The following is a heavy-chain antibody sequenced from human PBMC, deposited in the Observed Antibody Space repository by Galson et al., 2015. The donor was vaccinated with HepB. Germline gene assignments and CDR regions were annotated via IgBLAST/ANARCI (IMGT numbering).Heavy chain of an antibody. D-gene: IGHD2-15*01. CDR3: ARVAGTIYYYGMDV. Sequence: CAISGDSVSSNSAAWYWLRQSPSRGLEWLGRTYYRAKWYNDYAVSVRGRITINPDTSKNQFSLHLNFVTPEDTAVYYCARVAGTIYYYGMDVWGQGTTVTVS. V-gene: IGHV6-1*01. J-gene: IGHJ6*02. CDR1: GDSVSSNSAA. CDR2: TYYRAKWYN.